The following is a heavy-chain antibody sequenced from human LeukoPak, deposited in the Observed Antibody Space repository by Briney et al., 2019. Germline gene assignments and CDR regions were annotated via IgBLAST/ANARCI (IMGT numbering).Heavy chain of an antibody. V-gene: IGHV1-8*01. CDR2: MNPNSGNT. CDR3: VRDRGSGWYYXXYMDV. CDR1: GYTFTSYD. D-gene: IGHD6-19*01. J-gene: IGHJ6*03. Sequence: GASVKVSCKASGYTFTSYDINLVRQATGQGLEWTGWMNPNSGNTGYAQKLQGRVTMTRNTSISTAYMEMSSLRSEDTAVYYCVRDRGSGWYYXXYMDVXXXGTTVTVS.